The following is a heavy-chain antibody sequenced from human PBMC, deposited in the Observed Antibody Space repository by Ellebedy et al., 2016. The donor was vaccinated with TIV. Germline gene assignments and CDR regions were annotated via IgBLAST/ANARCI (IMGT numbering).Heavy chain of an antibody. D-gene: IGHD2-21*01. Sequence: SETLSLTXAVYGGSFSGYFWSWIRQSPGKGLEWIGEINHYGITNYNPSLKSRVTISVDTSKNQFSLKLNSMTAADTAVYYCARGRGGAYSIPFDYWGQGTLVTVSS. CDR1: GGSFSGYF. V-gene: IGHV4-34*01. CDR2: INHYGIT. CDR3: ARGRGGAYSIPFDY. J-gene: IGHJ4*02.